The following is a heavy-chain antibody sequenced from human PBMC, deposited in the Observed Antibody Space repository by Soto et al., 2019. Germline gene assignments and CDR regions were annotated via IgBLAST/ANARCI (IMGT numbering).Heavy chain of an antibody. CDR3: ALRVPAGNGFDP. CDR2: IYHSGST. V-gene: IGHV4-4*02. CDR1: SGSISSSNW. D-gene: IGHD2-15*01. Sequence: QVQLQESGPGLVKPSGTLSLTCAVSSGSISSSNWWSWVRQPPGQGLEWIGEIYHSGSTNYNPSLKRRVTISVDKSKNQCSLKLSSVTAADTAVYFCALRVPAGNGFDPWGQGTLVTVSS. J-gene: IGHJ5*02.